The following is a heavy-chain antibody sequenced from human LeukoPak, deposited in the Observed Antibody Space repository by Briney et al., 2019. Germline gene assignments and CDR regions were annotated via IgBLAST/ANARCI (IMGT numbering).Heavy chain of an antibody. D-gene: IGHD2-8*01. Sequence: GGSLTLSCAASGFTFSDYWMHWVRQAPGKGLVWVSRISSDGSRVTYADSVKGRFTISRDNAKNTLYLQMNSLRAEDTAVYYCAKDRCSNGIGCYYYYMDVWGKGTTVTISS. V-gene: IGHV3-74*01. CDR3: AKDRCSNGIGCYYYYMDV. J-gene: IGHJ6*03. CDR2: ISSDGSRV. CDR1: GFTFSDYW.